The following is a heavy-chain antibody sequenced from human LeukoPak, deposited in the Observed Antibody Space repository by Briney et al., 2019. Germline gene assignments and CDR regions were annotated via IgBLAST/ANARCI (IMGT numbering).Heavy chain of an antibody. CDR3: AKDDPIAAAGIDY. J-gene: IGHJ4*02. CDR2: IYSGGST. Sequence: GGSLRLSCAASGIIVGSNYMSWVRQAPGKGLEWVSVIYSGGSTYYADSVKGRFTISRDSSKNTLYLQMNSLRAEDTAVYYCAKDDPIAAAGIDYWGQGTLVTVSS. D-gene: IGHD6-13*01. CDR1: GIIVGSNY. V-gene: IGHV3-53*01.